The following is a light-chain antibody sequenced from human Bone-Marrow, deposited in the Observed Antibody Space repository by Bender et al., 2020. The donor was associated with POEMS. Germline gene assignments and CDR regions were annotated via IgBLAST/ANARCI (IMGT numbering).Light chain of an antibody. J-gene: IGLJ3*02. CDR2: GYN. CDR3: SSYAGRKV. Sequence: QSVLTQPPSASEAPGQRVTISCTGSSSNTGSGYDINWYQHLPGTAPKLLIYGYNNRPSGVPDRFSGSKSGTSASLTVSGLQAEDEADYYCSSYAGRKVFGGGTKLTVL. CDR1: SSNTGSGYD. V-gene: IGLV1-40*01.